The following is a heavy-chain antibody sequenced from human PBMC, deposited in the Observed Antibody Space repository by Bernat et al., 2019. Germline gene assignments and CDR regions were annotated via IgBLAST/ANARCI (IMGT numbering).Heavy chain of an antibody. D-gene: IGHD1-1*01. V-gene: IGHV3-15*01. Sequence: EVQLVESGGGLVKPGGSLRLSCAASGFTFSNAWMSWVRQAPGKGLEWVGRIKSKTDGGTTDYAAPVKGRFTISRDDSKNTLYLQMNSPKTEDTAVYYCTKVQLERRLYYYYYMDVWGKGTTVTVSS. J-gene: IGHJ6*03. CDR3: TKVQLERRLYYYYYMDV. CDR1: GFTFSNAW. CDR2: IKSKTDGGTT.